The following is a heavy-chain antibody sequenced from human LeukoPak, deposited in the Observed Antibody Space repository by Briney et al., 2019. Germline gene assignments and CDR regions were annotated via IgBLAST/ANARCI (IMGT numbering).Heavy chain of an antibody. J-gene: IGHJ4*02. CDR3: ARFLEWLLPIDY. Sequence: ESLKTSCKGSGYSFTSYWIGWVRQMPGKGLEWMGSIYPGDSDTRYSPSFQGQVTISADKSISTAYLQWSSLKASDTAMYYCARFLEWLLPIDYWGQGTLVTVSS. CDR2: IYPGDSDT. D-gene: IGHD3-3*01. CDR1: GYSFTSYW. V-gene: IGHV5-51*01.